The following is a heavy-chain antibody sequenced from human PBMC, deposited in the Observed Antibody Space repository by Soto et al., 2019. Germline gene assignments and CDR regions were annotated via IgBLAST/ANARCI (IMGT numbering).Heavy chain of an antibody. CDR2: ISGGGST. D-gene: IGHD2-2*01. CDR1: GYTFTGYA. CDR3: ARDFGYQLLYY. J-gene: IGHJ4*02. V-gene: IGHV1-3*01. Sequence: QVQLVQSGAEVRKPGASVRVSCKTSGYTFTGYAIHWVRQAPGQGPEWMGWISGGGSTKYSEKFQGRVTITRDTSATTAYMELSSLRSEDTAVYYCARDFGYQLLYYWGQGTLVTVSA.